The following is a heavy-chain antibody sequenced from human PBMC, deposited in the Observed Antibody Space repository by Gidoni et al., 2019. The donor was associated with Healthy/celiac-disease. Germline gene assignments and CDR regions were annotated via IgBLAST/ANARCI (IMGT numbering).Heavy chain of an antibody. CDR3: ARDLMTEQQLVLSYYYGIVV. CDR1: GFTFSRYS. D-gene: IGHD6-13*01. CDR2: ISSSSSTI. Sequence: EVQLVESGGGLVQPGGSLRRSCAASGFTFSRYSMKWVRQAPGKGLEWVSYISSSSSTIYYADSVKGRFTISRDNSKNSLYLQMNSLRDEDTAVYYCARDLMTEQQLVLSYYYGIVVWGQGTTVTVSS. J-gene: IGHJ6*02. V-gene: IGHV3-48*02.